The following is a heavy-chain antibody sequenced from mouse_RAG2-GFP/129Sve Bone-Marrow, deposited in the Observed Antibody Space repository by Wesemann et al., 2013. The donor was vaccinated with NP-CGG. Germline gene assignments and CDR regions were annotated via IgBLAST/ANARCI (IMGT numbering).Heavy chain of an antibody. Sequence: EYAGYISYSGSTYYNPSLKSRISITRDTSKNQYYLQLNSVTTEDTATYYCARLAGKGAMDYWGQGTSVTVSS. CDR3: ARLAGKGAMDY. V-gene: IGHV3-8*02. D-gene: IGHD2-1*01. CDR2: ISYSGST. J-gene: IGHJ4*01.